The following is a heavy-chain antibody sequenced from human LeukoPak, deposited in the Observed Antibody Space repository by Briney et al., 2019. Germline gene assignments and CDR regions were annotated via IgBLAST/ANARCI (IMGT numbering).Heavy chain of an antibody. Sequence: ASVKVSCKASGYTFSDHHILWVRQAPGQGLEWMGWIHPNGHDTKYAQKFQGRMTMTTDTSISTAYMELNRVTSDDTAVYYCSGHYGPGPVWGQGTLITASS. V-gene: IGHV1-2*02. D-gene: IGHD3-10*01. CDR2: IHPNGHDT. CDR1: GYTFSDHH. J-gene: IGHJ4*02. CDR3: SGHYGPGPV.